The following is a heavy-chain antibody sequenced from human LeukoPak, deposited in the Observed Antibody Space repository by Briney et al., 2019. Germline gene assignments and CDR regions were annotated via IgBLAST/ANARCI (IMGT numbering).Heavy chain of an antibody. V-gene: IGHV4-39*07. CDR2: IYYSGST. CDR1: GGSISSSSYY. D-gene: IGHD2-2*01. CDR3: ARDQVVPAAHAPDY. J-gene: IGHJ4*02. Sequence: SETLSLTCTVSGGSISSSSYYWGWIRQPPGKGLEWIGSIYYSGSTYYNPSLKSRVTISVDTSKNQFSLKLSSVTAADTAVYYCARDQVVPAAHAPDYWGQGTLVTVSS.